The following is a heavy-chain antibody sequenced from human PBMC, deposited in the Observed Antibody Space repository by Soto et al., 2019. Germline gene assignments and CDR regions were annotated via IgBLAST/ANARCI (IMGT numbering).Heavy chain of an antibody. CDR1: GFTFSSYA. J-gene: IGHJ4*02. CDR3: AKDSGPRYSSGPSDY. CDR2: ISGSGGST. Sequence: PGGSLRLSCAASGFTFSSYAMSWARQAPGKGLEWVSAISGSGGSTYYADSVKGRFTISRDNSKNTLYLQMNSLRAEDTAVYYCAKDSGPRYSSGPSDYWGQGTLVTVSS. V-gene: IGHV3-23*01. D-gene: IGHD6-19*01.